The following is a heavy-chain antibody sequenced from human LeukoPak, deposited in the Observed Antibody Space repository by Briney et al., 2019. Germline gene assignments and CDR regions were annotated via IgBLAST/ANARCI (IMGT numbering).Heavy chain of an antibody. V-gene: IGHV3-30*04. CDR2: ISYDGSNK. D-gene: IGHD2-15*01. CDR1: GFTFSSYA. J-gene: IGHJ6*02. Sequence: GRSLRLSCAASGFTFSSYAMHWVRQAPGKGLEWVAVISYDGSNKYYADSVKGRFTISRDNSKSTLYLQMNSLRAEDTAVYYCARARLGYCSGGSCYTLPEDVWGQGTTVTVSS. CDR3: ARARLGYCSGGSCYTLPEDV.